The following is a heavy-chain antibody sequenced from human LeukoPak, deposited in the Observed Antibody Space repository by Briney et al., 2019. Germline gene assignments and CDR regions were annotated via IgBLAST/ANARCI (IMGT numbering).Heavy chain of an antibody. CDR2: IYYRGST. J-gene: IGHJ4*02. D-gene: IGHD4-17*01. CDR1: GGSINNYY. CDR3: ARGGDYGDLRYFDY. V-gene: IGHV4-59*01. Sequence: SETLSLTCTVSGGSINNYYWSWIRQPPGKGLEWIGYIYYRGSTNYNPSLKSRVTFSVDTSRNQFSLKLNSVTAADTAVYYCARGGDYGDLRYFDYWGQGTLVTVSS.